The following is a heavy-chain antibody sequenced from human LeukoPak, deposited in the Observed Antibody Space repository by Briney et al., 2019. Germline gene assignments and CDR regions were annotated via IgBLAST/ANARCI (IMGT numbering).Heavy chain of an antibody. CDR1: GGSISSSSYY. V-gene: IGHV4-39*07. D-gene: IGHD5-18*01. CDR3: AKGAGGFSYYNWFDP. Sequence: PSETLSLTCTVSGGSISSSSYYWGWIRQPPGRGLEWIGSIYYSGSTYYNPSLKSRVTISVDTSKNQFSLKLASVTAADTAIYYCAKGAGGFSYYNWFDPWGQGTLVTVSS. J-gene: IGHJ5*02. CDR2: IYYSGST.